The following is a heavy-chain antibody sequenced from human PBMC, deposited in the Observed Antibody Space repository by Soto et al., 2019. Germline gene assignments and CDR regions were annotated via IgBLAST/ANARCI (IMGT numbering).Heavy chain of an antibody. CDR1: GGSFSGYY. CDR3: ATEAGTSPDYNWFDP. CDR2: INHKGST. D-gene: IGHD6-13*01. Sequence: QVQLQQWGAGLLKPSETLSLTCAVYGGSFSGYYWSWIRQPPGKGLEWIGEINHKGSTNYNPSLKSRATTXXAXSXTKFALMLSSGTAADTAADYCATEAGTSPDYNWFDPWGQGTLVTVSS. J-gene: IGHJ5*02. V-gene: IGHV4-34*01.